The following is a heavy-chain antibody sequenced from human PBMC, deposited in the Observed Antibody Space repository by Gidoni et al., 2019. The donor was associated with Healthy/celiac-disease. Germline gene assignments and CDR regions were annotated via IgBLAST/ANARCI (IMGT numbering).Heavy chain of an antibody. CDR3: AGEYYYGSGKVDP. D-gene: IGHD3-10*01. CDR1: GFTFSSYE. Sequence: EVQLVESGGVLVQPGGSLRLSCAASGFTFSSYEMNWVRQAPGKGLEWVSYISSSGSTIYYADSVKGRFTISRDNAKNSLYLQMNSLRAEDTAVYYCAGEYYYGSGKVDPWGQGTLVTVSS. V-gene: IGHV3-48*03. CDR2: ISSSGSTI. J-gene: IGHJ5*02.